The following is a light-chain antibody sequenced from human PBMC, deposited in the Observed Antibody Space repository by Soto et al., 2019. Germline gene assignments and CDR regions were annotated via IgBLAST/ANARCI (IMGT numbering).Light chain of an antibody. V-gene: IGKV1-39*01. J-gene: IGKJ4*01. CDR1: QSISSY. CDR2: AAS. CDR3: QQTYSAPLT. Sequence: DIQMTQSPSSLSASVGDRVTITCRASQSISSYLNWYQHKPGKAPKLLIYAASSFQSGVPSRFSGSESGTDFTLTIRSLQPEDFATYYCQQTYSAPLTFGGGTKVEIK.